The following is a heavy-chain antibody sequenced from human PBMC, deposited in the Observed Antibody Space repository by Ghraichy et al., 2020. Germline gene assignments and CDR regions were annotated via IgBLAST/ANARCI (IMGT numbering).Heavy chain of an antibody. D-gene: IGHD3-22*01. Sequence: GGSLRLSCAASGFTFSSYAMSWVRQAPGKGLEWVSAISGSGGSTFYADSVTGRFTISRDNSKNTLYLQMNSLRAEDTAVYYCAKDRPIKTDYESSGYPFDYWGQGTLVTVSS. V-gene: IGHV3-23*01. CDR1: GFTFSSYA. J-gene: IGHJ4*02. CDR3: AKDRPIKTDYESSGYPFDY. CDR2: ISGSGGST.